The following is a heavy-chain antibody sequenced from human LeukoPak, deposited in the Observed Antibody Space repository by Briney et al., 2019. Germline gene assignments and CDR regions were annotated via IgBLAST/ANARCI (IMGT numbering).Heavy chain of an antibody. D-gene: IGHD2-21*02. CDR2: INVSGGST. J-gene: IGHJ1*01. CDR3: ARGPAYCGGDCSRAAEYFQH. Sequence: GGSLRLSCAASGFTFSNYAMSWVRQAPGKGLEWVSGINVSGGSTFYADSVRGRFTISRDNSKNTLYLQMNSLRAEDTAVYYCARGPAYCGGDCSRAAEYFQHWGQGTLVTVSS. CDR1: GFTFSNYA. V-gene: IGHV3-23*01.